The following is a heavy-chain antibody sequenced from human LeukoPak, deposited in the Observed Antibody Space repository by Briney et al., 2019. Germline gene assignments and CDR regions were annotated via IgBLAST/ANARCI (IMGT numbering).Heavy chain of an antibody. V-gene: IGHV1-2*02. CDR2: INPNSGGT. J-gene: IGHJ3*02. CDR3: ARGGLITFGGVIVIRGAFDI. CDR1: GYTFTGYY. D-gene: IGHD3-16*02. Sequence: ASVKVSCKASGYTFTGYYMHWVRQAPGQGLEWMGWINPNSGGTNYAQKFQGRVTMTRDTSISTAYMELSRLRSDDTAVYYCARGGLITFGGVIVIRGAFDIWGQGTMVTVSS.